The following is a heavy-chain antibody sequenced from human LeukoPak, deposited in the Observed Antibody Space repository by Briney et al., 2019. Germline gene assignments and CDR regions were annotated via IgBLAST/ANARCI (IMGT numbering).Heavy chain of an antibody. CDR2: ISGSGGST. V-gene: IGHV3-23*01. Sequence: PGGSLRLSCAASGFIFSDYYMSWIRQAPGKGLEWVSAISGSGGSTYYADSVRGRFTISRDNSKNTLHLQLNSLRAEDTAVYYCAKLTSPGGNNWFDPWGQGTLVTVSS. CDR3: AKLTSPGGNNWFDP. CDR1: GFIFSDYY. J-gene: IGHJ5*02. D-gene: IGHD3-16*01.